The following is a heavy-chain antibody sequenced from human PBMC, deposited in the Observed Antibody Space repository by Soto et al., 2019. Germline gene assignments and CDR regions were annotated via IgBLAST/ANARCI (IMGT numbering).Heavy chain of an antibody. Sequence: QVQQVQSGAEVKKPGSSVKVSCKSSGYTFTSYYISWVRQAPGKGLEWMRRISGYNGNTNYAQKLQGRDTMTKDTSTSTAYMELRTLRSDDTAVYYCAREGPPSVNWGQGTLITVSS. CDR3: AREGPPSVN. J-gene: IGHJ4*02. D-gene: IGHD2-2*01. CDR1: GYTFTSYY. CDR2: ISGYNGNT. V-gene: IGHV1-18*01.